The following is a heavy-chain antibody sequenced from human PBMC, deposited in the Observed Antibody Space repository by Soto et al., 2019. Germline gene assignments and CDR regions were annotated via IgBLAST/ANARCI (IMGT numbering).Heavy chain of an antibody. J-gene: IGHJ6*02. CDR1: GGSISSSSYY. Sequence: PSETLSLTCTVSGGSISSSSYYWGWIRQPPGKGLEWIGSIYYSGSTYYNPSLKSRVTISVDTSKNQFSLKLSSVTAADTAVYYCARLTLGLIKSYYYGMDVWGQGTTVTVSS. D-gene: IGHD3-16*01. CDR3: ARLTLGLIKSYYYGMDV. V-gene: IGHV4-39*01. CDR2: IYYSGST.